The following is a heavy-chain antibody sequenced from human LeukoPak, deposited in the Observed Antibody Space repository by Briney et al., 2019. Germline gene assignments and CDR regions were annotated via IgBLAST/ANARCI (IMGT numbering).Heavy chain of an antibody. V-gene: IGHV4-39*07. CDR2: IYYSGST. J-gene: IGHJ4*02. CDR3: ARKAYSSSWGTPGYYFDY. Sequence: SETLSLTCTVSGGSISSSSYYWGWIRQPPGKGLEWIGSIYYSGSTYYNPSLKSRVTISVDTSKNQFSLKPSSVTAADTAVYYCARKAYSSSWGTPGYYFDYWGQGTLVTVSS. D-gene: IGHD6-13*01. CDR1: GGSISSSSYY.